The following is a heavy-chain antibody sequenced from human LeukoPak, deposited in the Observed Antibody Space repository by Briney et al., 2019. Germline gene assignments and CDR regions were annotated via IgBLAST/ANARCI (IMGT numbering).Heavy chain of an antibody. CDR1: GESFSGYY. D-gene: IGHD6-13*01. Sequence: ASETLSLTCAVYGESFSGYYWNWIRKPPGRGLEWIGEITHSGTTNHSPSLKSRVTISVDTSKNQYSLKLTSVTAADTAVYYCARGSPAAGGSLDYWGQGTLVTVSS. V-gene: IGHV4-34*01. CDR3: ARGSPAAGGSLDY. CDR2: ITHSGTT. J-gene: IGHJ4*02.